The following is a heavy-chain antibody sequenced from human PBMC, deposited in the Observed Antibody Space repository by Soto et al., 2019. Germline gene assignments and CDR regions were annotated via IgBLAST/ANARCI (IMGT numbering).Heavy chain of an antibody. Sequence: GGSLRLSCAASGFSFSNHWMSWVRQAPGKGLEWVANIKEDGTEKFYVDSVKGRFAISRDNAKTSVFLQMNSLRVEDKAVYYCTKISSQDDYWGQGTLVTVSS. CDR3: TKISSQDDY. D-gene: IGHD2-2*01. J-gene: IGHJ4*02. CDR2: IKEDGTEK. CDR1: GFSFSNHW. V-gene: IGHV3-7*01.